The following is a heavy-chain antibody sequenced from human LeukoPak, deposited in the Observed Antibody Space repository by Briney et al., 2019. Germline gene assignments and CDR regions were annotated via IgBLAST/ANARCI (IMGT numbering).Heavy chain of an antibody. CDR2: IYPGDSDT. V-gene: IGHV5-51*01. Sequence: GESLKISCKGSGYSFTSYWIGWVRQMPGKGLEWMGIIYPGDSDTRYSPSFQGQVTISADKSISTAYLQWSSLKASDTAMYYCARLEGWFGELPHWFDPWGQGTLVTVSS. CDR3: ARLEGWFGELPHWFDP. J-gene: IGHJ5*02. D-gene: IGHD3-10*01. CDR1: GYSFTSYW.